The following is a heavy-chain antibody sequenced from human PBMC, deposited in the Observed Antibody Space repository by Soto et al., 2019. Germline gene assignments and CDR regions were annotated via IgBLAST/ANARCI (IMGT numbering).Heavy chain of an antibody. CDR2: ISAYNGNT. V-gene: IGHV1-18*01. Sequence: ASVMVSCKASGYTFTSYGISWVRQAPGQGLEWMGWISAYNGNTNYAQKLQGRVTMTTDTSTSTAYMELRSLRSDDTAVYYCARDRYCSGGSCYSAQGWFDPWGQGTLVTVSS. CDR3: ARDRYCSGGSCYSAQGWFDP. J-gene: IGHJ5*02. CDR1: GYTFTSYG. D-gene: IGHD2-15*01.